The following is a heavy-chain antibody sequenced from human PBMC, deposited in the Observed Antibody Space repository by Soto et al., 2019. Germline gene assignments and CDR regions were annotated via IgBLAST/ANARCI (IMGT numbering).Heavy chain of an antibody. D-gene: IGHD6-13*01. V-gene: IGHV3-23*01. J-gene: IGHJ5*02. CDR1: GFTFSSYA. CDR3: AKDRDSSSWSLNWFDP. CDR2: ISGSGGST. Sequence: GGSLRLSCAASGFTFSSYAMSWVRQAPGKGLEWVSAISGSGGSTYYADSVKGRFTISRDNSKNTLYLQMNSLRAEDTAVYYCAKDRDSSSWSLNWFDPWGQGTLVTVSS.